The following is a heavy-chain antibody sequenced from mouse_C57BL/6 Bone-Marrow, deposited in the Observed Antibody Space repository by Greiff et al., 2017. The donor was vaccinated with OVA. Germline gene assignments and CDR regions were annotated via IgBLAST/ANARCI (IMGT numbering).Heavy chain of an antibody. CDR3: ARSHYYGSSPPWFAY. V-gene: IGHV1-80*01. J-gene: IGHJ3*01. D-gene: IGHD1-1*01. Sequence: QVQLKESGAELVKPGASVKISCKASGYAFSSYWMNWVKQRPGKGLEWIGQFYPGDGDTNYNGNFKGKATLTADKSSSTAYMQLSSLTSEDSAVYFCARSHYYGSSPPWFAYWGQGTLVTVSA. CDR2: FYPGDGDT. CDR1: GYAFSSYW.